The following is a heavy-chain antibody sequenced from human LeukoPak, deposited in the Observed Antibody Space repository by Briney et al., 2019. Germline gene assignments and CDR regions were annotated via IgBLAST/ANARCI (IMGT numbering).Heavy chain of an antibody. CDR2: ISTGTYI. J-gene: IGHJ4*02. CDR1: GFTFTGYA. V-gene: IGHV3-21*01. Sequence: PGGSLRLSCAASGFTFTGYALNRVRQAPGKGLEWVSSISTGTYIYYADSVKGRFTISRDNAENSVYLQMNSLRVEDTAVYYCARLLGQGDGYKAFDYWGRGTVVTVSP. CDR3: ARLLGQGDGYKAFDY. D-gene: IGHD5-24*01.